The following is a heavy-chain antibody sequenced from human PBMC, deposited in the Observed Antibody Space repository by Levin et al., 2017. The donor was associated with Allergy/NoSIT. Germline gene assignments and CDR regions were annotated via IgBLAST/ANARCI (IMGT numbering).Heavy chain of an antibody. J-gene: IGHJ3*02. CDR3: AKEKGSGVRTVDAFDI. CDR1: GFTFSSYA. V-gene: IGHV3-23*01. CDR2: ISGSGGST. Sequence: LSLTCAASGFTFSSYAMSWVRQAPGKGLEWVSAISGSGGSTYYADSVKGRFTISRDNSKNTLYLQMNSLRAEDTAVYYCAKEKGSGVRTVDAFDIWGQGTMVTVSS. D-gene: IGHD6-19*01.